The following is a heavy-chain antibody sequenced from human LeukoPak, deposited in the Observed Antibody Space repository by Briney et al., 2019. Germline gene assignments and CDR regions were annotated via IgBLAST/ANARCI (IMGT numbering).Heavy chain of an antibody. V-gene: IGHV1-69*05. J-gene: IGHJ5*02. CDR1: GGTFSSYA. D-gene: IGHD3-9*01. CDR2: IIPIFGTA. CDR3: ARAMTGENWFDP. Sequence: SVKVSCKASGGTFSSYAISWVRQAPGQGLEWMGRIIPIFGTANYAQKFQGRVTITTDESTSTAYMELSSLRSEDTAVYYCARAMTGENWFDPWGQGTLVTVSP.